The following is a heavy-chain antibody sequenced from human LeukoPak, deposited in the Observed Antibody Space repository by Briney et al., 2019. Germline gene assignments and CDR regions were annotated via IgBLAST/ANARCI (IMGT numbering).Heavy chain of an antibody. J-gene: IGHJ5*02. CDR3: ATYTNYKNWIDP. V-gene: IGHV4-59*12. CDR1: GGSISSYY. CDR2: IYCSGDT. Sequence: PSETLSLTCTVSGGSISSYYWSWIRQPPGKGLEWIGYIYCSGDTNYNPSLGSRVTISVDTSKNQFSLKLRSVTAADTAVYYCATYTNYKNWIDPWGQGTLVTVSS. D-gene: IGHD4/OR15-4a*01.